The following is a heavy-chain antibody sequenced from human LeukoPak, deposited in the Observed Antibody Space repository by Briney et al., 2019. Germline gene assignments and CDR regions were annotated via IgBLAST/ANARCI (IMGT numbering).Heavy chain of an antibody. V-gene: IGHV3-30*02. CDR1: GFTFSSYG. CDR2: IRYDGNNK. CDR3: VKDNPLDY. Sequence: GGSLRLSCVASGFTFSSYGMHWVRQAPGKGLEWVAFIRYDGNNKLYADSVKGRFTISRDNSKNTLYLHINSLRAEDTAVYYCVKDNPLDYWGQGTLVIVSS. D-gene: IGHD1-14*01. J-gene: IGHJ4*02.